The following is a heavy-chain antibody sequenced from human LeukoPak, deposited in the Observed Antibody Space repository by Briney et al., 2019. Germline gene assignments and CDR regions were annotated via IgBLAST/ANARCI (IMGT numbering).Heavy chain of an antibody. V-gene: IGHV3-53*04. CDR1: GFTVSCNY. Sequence: GTLSLSCAASGFTVSCNYMSWVRQAPGKGLEWVAGIYSGGSTYYADSVKGRFTISRHNSKNTLYLQMNSLRAEDTAVYYCARVVRDDILTYYYYYGMDVWGQGTTVTVSS. CDR3: ARVVRDDILTYYYYYGMDV. J-gene: IGHJ6*02. D-gene: IGHD3-9*01. CDR2: IYSGGST.